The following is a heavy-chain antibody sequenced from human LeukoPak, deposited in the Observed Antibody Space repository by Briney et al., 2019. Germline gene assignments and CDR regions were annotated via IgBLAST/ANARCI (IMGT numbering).Heavy chain of an antibody. CDR2: IYYSGST. Sequence: ASETLSLTCTVSGGSISSYYWNWIRQPPGKGLEWIAYIYYSGSTNYNPALKSRVTISVDTSKNQFSLKLSSVTSADTAVYYCARDRKELHSSSRYVGYYGMDVWGQGTTVTVSS. V-gene: IGHV4-59*01. CDR1: GGSISSYY. D-gene: IGHD6-13*01. J-gene: IGHJ6*02. CDR3: ARDRKELHSSSRYVGYYGMDV.